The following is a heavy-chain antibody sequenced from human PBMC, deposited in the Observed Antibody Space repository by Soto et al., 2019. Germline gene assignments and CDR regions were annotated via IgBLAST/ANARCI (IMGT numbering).Heavy chain of an antibody. CDR1: GVTLTNAW. J-gene: IGHJ4*02. V-gene: IGHV3-15*07. Sequence: EVHLVESGGGLVKPGGSLRLSCAASGVTLTNAWMNWVRQAPGKGLEWVGRIRREIDGGTTDNAPPVKGRFTISRDDSGSTLYLQMDSLQTEDTAVYYCTIGITTCYRCLGYWGRRTLVTVSS. CDR2: IRREIDGGTT. CDR3: TIGITTCYRCLGY. D-gene: IGHD2-2*01.